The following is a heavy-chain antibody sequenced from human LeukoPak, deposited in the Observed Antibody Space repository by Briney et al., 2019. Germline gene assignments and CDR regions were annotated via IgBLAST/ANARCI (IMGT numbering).Heavy chain of an antibody. CDR1: GFSFSDYY. D-gene: IGHD3-10*01. V-gene: IGHV3-11*04. J-gene: IGHJ4*02. CDR2: ISSSGSTF. CDR3: ARDWSTMVRGGPVLN. Sequence: PGGSLRLSCAASGFSFSDYYMSWIRQAPGKGLEWVSYISSSGSTFYYADSVKGRFTISRDNAKNSLYLQMNSLRAEDTAVYYCARDWSTMVRGGPVLNWGQGTLVTVSS.